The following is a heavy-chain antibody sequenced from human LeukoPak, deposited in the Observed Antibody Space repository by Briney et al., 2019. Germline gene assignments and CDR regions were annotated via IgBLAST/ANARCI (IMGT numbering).Heavy chain of an antibody. Sequence: PGGSLRLSCAASGFTLSSNYMSWVRQAPGKGLEWVSVIYSGGSTYYADSVKGRFTISRDNSKNTLYLQANSLRAEDTAVYYSAAIVTTFGTWYLDYWGQGTLVTVSS. J-gene: IGHJ4*02. V-gene: IGHV3-53*01. CDR3: AAIVTTFGTWYLDY. CDR1: GFTLSSNY. CDR2: IYSGGST. D-gene: IGHD6-13*01.